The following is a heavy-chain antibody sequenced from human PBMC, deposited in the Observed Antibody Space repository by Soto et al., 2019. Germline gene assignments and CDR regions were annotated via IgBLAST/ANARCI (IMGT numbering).Heavy chain of an antibody. CDR2: TDYSGNT. J-gene: IGHJ4*02. V-gene: IGHV4-59*08. Sequence: QVQLQESGPGLVRPSATLSLTCTVSSDSISSYYWIWIRQSPGKGLAWIGYTDYSGNTNYNPSLKSRVTISGDTSKNLFSLRLSSVTAADTAVYYCARAVGDPLYYLDYWGQGTLVTVSS. CDR1: SDSISSYY. D-gene: IGHD6-19*01. CDR3: ARAVGDPLYYLDY.